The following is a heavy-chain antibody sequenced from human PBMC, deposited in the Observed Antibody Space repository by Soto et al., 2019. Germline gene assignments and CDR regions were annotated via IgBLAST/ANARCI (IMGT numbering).Heavy chain of an antibody. CDR3: ARDPGPGIAAAGFGWFDP. CDR1: GGSISSGGYY. CDR2: IYYSGRA. J-gene: IGHJ5*02. V-gene: IGHV4-31*03. Sequence: QVQLQESGPGLVKPSQTLSLTCTVSGGSISSGGYYWSWIRQHPGKGLEWVGYIYYSGRASFNPAIKSRVTISVDTSKNQFSLKLSSVTAADTAVYYCARDPGPGIAAAGFGWFDPWGQGTLVTVSS. D-gene: IGHD6-13*01.